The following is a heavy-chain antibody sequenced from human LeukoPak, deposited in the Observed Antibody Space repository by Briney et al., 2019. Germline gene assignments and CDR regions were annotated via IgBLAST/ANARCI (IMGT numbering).Heavy chain of an antibody. CDR3: ARQDDILTGCNWYFDL. Sequence: SETLSLTCTVSGGSISSSSYYWGWIRQPPGKGLEWIGSIYYSGSTYHNPSLKSRVTISVDTSKNQFSLKLSSVTAADTAVYYCARQDDILTGCNWYFDLWGRGTLVTVSS. CDR2: IYYSGST. J-gene: IGHJ2*01. V-gene: IGHV4-39*01. CDR1: GGSISSSSYY. D-gene: IGHD3-9*01.